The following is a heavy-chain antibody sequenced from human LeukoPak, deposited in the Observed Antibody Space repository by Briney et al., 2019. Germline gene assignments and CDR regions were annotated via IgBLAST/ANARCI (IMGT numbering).Heavy chain of an antibody. D-gene: IGHD6-13*01. J-gene: IGHJ4*02. Sequence: SETLSLTCTVSGGSISSSSYYWGWIRQPPGKGLEWIGSIYYSGSTYYNPSLKSRVTISVDTSKNQFSLKLSSVTAADTAVYYCAREGNGSSWYLFYWGQGTLVTVSS. V-gene: IGHV4-39*07. CDR2: IYYSGST. CDR3: AREGNGSSWYLFY. CDR1: GGSISSSSYY.